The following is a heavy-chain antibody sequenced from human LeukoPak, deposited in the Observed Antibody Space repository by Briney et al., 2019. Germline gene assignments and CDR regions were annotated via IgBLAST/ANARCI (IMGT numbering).Heavy chain of an antibody. CDR3: ARARHSNWFDP. CDR2: INPSGGST. D-gene: IGHD2/OR15-2a*01. V-gene: IGHV1-46*01. J-gene: IGHJ5*02. Sequence: ASVKVSCKASGYTFTSYYMHWLRQAPGQGLEWMGIINPSGGSTSYAQKFQGRVTMTRDTSTSTVYMELSSLRSEDTAVYYCARARHSNWFDPWGQGTLVTVSS. CDR1: GYTFTSYY.